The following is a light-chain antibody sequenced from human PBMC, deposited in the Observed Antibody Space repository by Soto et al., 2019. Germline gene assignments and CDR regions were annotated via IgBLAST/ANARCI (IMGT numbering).Light chain of an antibody. J-gene: IGLJ1*01. CDR1: SSDIGTYNF. Sequence: QSALAQPASVSGSPGQSITISCTGTSSDIGTYNFVSWYQQHPGKAPKLLIYDVSNWPSGVSNRFSGSKSGNTAALTISGLQAEDEADYYCTSYTASSTLVFGTGTKVTVL. CDR2: DVS. V-gene: IGLV2-14*03. CDR3: TSYTASSTLV.